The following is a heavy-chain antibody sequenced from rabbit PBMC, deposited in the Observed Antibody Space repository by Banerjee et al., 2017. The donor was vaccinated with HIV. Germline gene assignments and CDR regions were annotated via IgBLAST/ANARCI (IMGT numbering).Heavy chain of an antibody. Sequence: VEAGGGLVTPGASLTLTCTASGFSFNNNYYMCCVRPAPGKGLEWIACIDAGSSGSTYYASWMNGRFSISKTSSTTVTLQMTSLTDADTATYFCARDLGGNGYLDFDLWGPGTLVT. J-gene: IGHJ4*01. CDR3: ARDLGGNGYLDFDL. V-gene: IGHV1S40*01. D-gene: IGHD1-1*01. CDR2: IDAGSSGST. CDR1: GFSFNNNYY.